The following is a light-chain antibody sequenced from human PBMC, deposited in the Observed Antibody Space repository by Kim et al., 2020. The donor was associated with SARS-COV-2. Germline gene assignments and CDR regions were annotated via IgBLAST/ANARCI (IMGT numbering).Light chain of an antibody. CDR3: NSRDSSGNHLGV. Sequence: GQTVRITCQGDSLRSYYASWYQQKPGQAPELVIYGKNNRPSGIPDRFSGSSSGNTASLTITGAQAEDEADYYCNSRDSSGNHLGVFGGGTQLTVL. J-gene: IGLJ3*02. V-gene: IGLV3-19*01. CDR2: GKN. CDR1: SLRSYY.